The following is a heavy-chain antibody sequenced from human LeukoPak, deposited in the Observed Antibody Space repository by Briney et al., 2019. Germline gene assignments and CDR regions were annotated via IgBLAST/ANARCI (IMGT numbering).Heavy chain of an antibody. Sequence: PWETLSLTCTVSGDSINTSNYFWGWIRQSTGKGLEWIGYINSRGSTNYNPSLKSRVTTSLDTSKNQFSLKLSSVTAADTAVYYCVRLRDGGNSPFDYWGQGTLVTVSS. CDR2: INSRGST. CDR3: VRLRDGGNSPFDY. V-gene: IGHV4-61*05. D-gene: IGHD4-23*01. CDR1: GDSINTSNYF. J-gene: IGHJ4*02.